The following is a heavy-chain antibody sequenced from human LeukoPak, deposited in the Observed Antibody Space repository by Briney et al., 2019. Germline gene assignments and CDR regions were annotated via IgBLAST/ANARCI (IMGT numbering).Heavy chain of an antibody. Sequence: SETLSLTCTVSGGSISSSSYYWGWIRQPPGKGLEWIGSIYYSGSTYYNPSLKSRVTISVDTSKNQFSLKLSSATAADTAVYYCARLITIFGVDPDYWGQGTLVTVSS. D-gene: IGHD3-3*01. J-gene: IGHJ4*02. CDR1: GGSISSSSYY. CDR3: ARLITIFGVDPDY. CDR2: IYYSGST. V-gene: IGHV4-39*01.